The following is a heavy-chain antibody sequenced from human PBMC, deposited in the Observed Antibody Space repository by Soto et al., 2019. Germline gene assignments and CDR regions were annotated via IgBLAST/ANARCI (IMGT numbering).Heavy chain of an antibody. J-gene: IGHJ6*02. CDR3: ARGRLEYSSSSPRYVYPYYYGMDV. CDR2: IIPIFGTA. CDR1: GGTFSSYA. D-gene: IGHD6-6*01. V-gene: IGHV1-69*01. Sequence: QVQLVQSGAEVKKPGSSVKVSCKASGGTFSSYAISWVRQAPGQGLEWMGGIIPIFGTANYAQKSQGRVTITADESTSTAYMELSSLRSEDTAVYYCARGRLEYSSSSPRYVYPYYYGMDVWGQGTTVTVSS.